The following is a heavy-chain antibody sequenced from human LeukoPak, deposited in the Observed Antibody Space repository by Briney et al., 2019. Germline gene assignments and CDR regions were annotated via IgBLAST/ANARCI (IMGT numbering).Heavy chain of an antibody. J-gene: IGHJ4*02. CDR3: ARDLSPRRARTFDY. CDR2: IIPIFGTA. CDR1: GGTFSSYA. V-gene: IGHV1-69*13. D-gene: IGHD6-6*01. Sequence: ASVNVSCKASGGTFSSYAISWVRQAPGQGLEWMGGIIPIFGTANYAQKFQGRVTITADESTSTAYMELSSLRSEDTAVYYCARDLSPRRARTFDYWGQGTLVTVSS.